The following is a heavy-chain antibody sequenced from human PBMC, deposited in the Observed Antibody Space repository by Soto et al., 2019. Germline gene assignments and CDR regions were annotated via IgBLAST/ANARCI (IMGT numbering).Heavy chain of an antibody. D-gene: IGHD3-16*01. CDR3: TRHVGNWFDP. V-gene: IGHV3-73*02. Sequence: EVQLVESGGGLVQPGGSLKLSCAASGFTFSGSTIHWVRQASGKGPEWVGRIRTKANRYATGYAASVKGRFTIYRDDSKNTADLQMNSLRTEDTAMYYCTRHVGNWFDPWGQGTLVTVSS. CDR2: IRTKANRYAT. CDR1: GFTFSGST. J-gene: IGHJ5*02.